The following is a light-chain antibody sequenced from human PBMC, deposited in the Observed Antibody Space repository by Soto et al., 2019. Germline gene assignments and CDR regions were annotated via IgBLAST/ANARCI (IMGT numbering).Light chain of an antibody. CDR1: QSVSSH. CDR3: QQYNNWPTWT. Sequence: EIVMTQSPATLSVSPGERATLSCRAIQSVSSHLAWYQQKPGQAPRLLIYGASTRATGIPARFSGSGSGTEFTLTISSLQSEDFAVYYCQQYNNWPTWTFGQGTKVDIK. J-gene: IGKJ1*01. V-gene: IGKV3-15*01. CDR2: GAS.